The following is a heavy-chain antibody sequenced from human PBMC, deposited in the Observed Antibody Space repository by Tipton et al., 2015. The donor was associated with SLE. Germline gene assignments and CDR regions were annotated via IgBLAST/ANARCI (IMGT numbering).Heavy chain of an antibody. Sequence: RSLRLSCSVSGFSFGDFAMHWVRQTPGKGLEWVATIHWDGGTKTYADSVRGRFSISRDNAKNSLFLQMNSLRSEDTAVYYCAKAQGGTTYYYYMDVWGGGTTVTVSS. D-gene: IGHD1-1*01. J-gene: IGHJ6*03. V-gene: IGHV3-9*01. CDR3: AKAQGGTTYYYYMDV. CDR1: GFSFGDFA. CDR2: IHWDGGTK.